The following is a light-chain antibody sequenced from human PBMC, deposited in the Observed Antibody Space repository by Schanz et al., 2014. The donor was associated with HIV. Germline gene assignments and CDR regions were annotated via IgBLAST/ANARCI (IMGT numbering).Light chain of an antibody. V-gene: IGLV2-14*02. CDR3: QSYDSSLSGRV. CDR1: SSDVGSYNL. CDR2: EVS. Sequence: QSALTQPASVSGSPGQSITISCTGTSSDVGSYNLVPWYQQHPGKAPQLMIYEVSKRPSGVPDRFSGSKSGNTASLAITGLQAEDEADYYCQSYDSSLSGRVFGGGTKLTVL. J-gene: IGLJ3*02.